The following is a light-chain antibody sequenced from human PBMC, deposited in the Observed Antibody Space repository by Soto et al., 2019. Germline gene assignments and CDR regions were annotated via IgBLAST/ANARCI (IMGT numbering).Light chain of an antibody. V-gene: IGKV3-20*01. CDR3: QQYGSSPLT. Sequence: EIVLTQSPGTLSLSPGERATLSCRASQSVSSCYLAWYQQKTGQAPSLLIYGASSRATVIPDRFSGSGSGTDFTLTISRLEPEDFAVYYCQQYGSSPLTFGPGTKVDIK. CDR1: QSVSSCY. CDR2: GAS. J-gene: IGKJ3*01.